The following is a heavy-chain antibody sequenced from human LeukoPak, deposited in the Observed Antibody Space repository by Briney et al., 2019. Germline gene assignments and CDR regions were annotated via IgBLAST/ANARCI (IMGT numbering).Heavy chain of an antibody. Sequence: SETLSLTCAVYGGSFSGYYWSWIRQPPGKGLEWIGEINHSGSTNYNPSLKSRVTISVDTSKNQFSLKLSSVTAADTAVYYCACASSSWYFGAFDIWGQGTMVTVSS. CDR1: GGSFSGYY. D-gene: IGHD6-13*01. V-gene: IGHV4-34*01. CDR2: INHSGST. J-gene: IGHJ3*02. CDR3: ACASSSWYFGAFDI.